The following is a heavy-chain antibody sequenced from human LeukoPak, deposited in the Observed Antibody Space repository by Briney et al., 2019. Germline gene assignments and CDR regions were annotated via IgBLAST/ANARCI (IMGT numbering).Heavy chain of an antibody. CDR3: ARREDSSGWSFDY. V-gene: IGHV4-59*01. CDR2: IYYSGST. CDR1: GGSISSYY. J-gene: IGHJ4*02. D-gene: IGHD6-19*01. Sequence: PSETLSLTCTVSGGSISSYYWSWIRQPPGKGLEWIGYIYYSGSTNYNPSLKSRVTISVDTSKNQFSLKLSSVTAADTAVYYCARREDSSGWSFDYWGQGTLVTVSS.